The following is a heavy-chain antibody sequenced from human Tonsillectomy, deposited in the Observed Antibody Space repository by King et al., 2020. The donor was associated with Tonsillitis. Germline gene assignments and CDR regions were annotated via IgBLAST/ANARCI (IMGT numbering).Heavy chain of an antibody. J-gene: IGHJ3*02. D-gene: IGHD5-18*01. CDR3: VAPRSGDSYGFDAFDI. CDR1: GFTFSTYG. CDR2: IRYDGSNE. V-gene: IGHV3-30*02. Sequence: VQLVESGGGVVQPGGSLRLSCTASGFTFSTYGMHWVRQAPGKGLEWVAFIRYDGSNEYYVDSVKGRFTISRDNSKNTLYLQMNSLRAEDTAAYYCVAPRSGDSYGFDAFDIWGQGTMVTVSS.